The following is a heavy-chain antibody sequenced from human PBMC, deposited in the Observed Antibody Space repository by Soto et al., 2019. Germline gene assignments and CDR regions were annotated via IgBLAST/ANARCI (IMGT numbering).Heavy chain of an antibody. Sequence: QVQLQESGPGLVKPSGTLSLTCAVSGGSISSSYWWSWVRQPPGKGLEWIGEIYHSGSTNYNPSLKRRVTISVDKSKNQFSLKLSSVTAADTAVYYCARRRITMIVVVFEAFDIWGQGTMVTVSS. CDR3: ARRRITMIVVVFEAFDI. CDR2: IYHSGST. CDR1: GGSISSSYW. J-gene: IGHJ3*02. D-gene: IGHD3-22*01. V-gene: IGHV4-4*02.